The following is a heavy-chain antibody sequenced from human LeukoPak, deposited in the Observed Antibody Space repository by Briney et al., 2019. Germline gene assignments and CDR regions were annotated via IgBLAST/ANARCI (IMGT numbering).Heavy chain of an antibody. Sequence: LGGSLRLSRAASGFTFSSYAMSWVRQAPGKGLEWVSAISGSGGSTYYADSVKGRFTISRDNSKNTLYLQMNSLRAEDTAVYYCAKDTRDWLLTLFDYWGQGTLVTVSS. D-gene: IGHD3-9*01. J-gene: IGHJ4*02. CDR3: AKDTRDWLLTLFDY. CDR2: ISGSGGST. V-gene: IGHV3-23*01. CDR1: GFTFSSYA.